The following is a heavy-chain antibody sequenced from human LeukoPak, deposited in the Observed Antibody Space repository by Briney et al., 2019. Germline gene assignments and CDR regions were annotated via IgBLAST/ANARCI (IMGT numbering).Heavy chain of an antibody. V-gene: IGHV3-7*01. D-gene: IGHD2-8*01. J-gene: IGHJ6*02. CDR3: ARGRKIVLMVQRPSWDYYGMDV. CDR2: IKTDGSDK. CDR1: GFIFSNYW. Sequence: YPGGSLRLSCAASGFIFSNYWMSWVRQAPGKGPEWVGDIKTDGSDKYYVGSVKGRFTISRDNAKNSLYLQMNSLRAEDTAVYYCARGRKIVLMVQRPSWDYYGMDVWGQGTTVTVSS.